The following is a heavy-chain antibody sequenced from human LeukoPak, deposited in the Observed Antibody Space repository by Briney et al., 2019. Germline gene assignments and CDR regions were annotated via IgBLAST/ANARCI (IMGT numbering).Heavy chain of an antibody. CDR3: ARGTEVVYFDY. Sequence: GGSLRLSCAASGFTVSSNYMSWVRQAPGKGLEWVSVIYSGGSTYYADSVKGRFTISRDNSKNTLYLQMNSLRAEDTAVYYCARGTEVVYFDYWGQGTLVTVSS. CDR2: IYSGGST. CDR1: GFTVSSNY. D-gene: IGHD2-15*01. V-gene: IGHV3-66*01. J-gene: IGHJ4*02.